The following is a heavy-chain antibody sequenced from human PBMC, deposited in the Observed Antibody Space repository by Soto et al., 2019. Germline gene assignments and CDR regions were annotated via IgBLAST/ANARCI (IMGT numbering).Heavy chain of an antibody. CDR1: GFNVSAYT. D-gene: IGHD1-26*01. J-gene: IGHJ4*02. CDR2: ISSDGNHK. V-gene: IGHV3-30-3*01. CDR3: ARWEQPLFDY. Sequence: QVKLVESGGGVVQPGRSLRLSCAASGFNVSAYTMHWVRQAPGKGLEWVAVISSDGNHKYYTDSVKGRFTISRDTSTNTLYRQMKRLRAEDTAVYYCARWEQPLFDYWGQGTLVTVSS.